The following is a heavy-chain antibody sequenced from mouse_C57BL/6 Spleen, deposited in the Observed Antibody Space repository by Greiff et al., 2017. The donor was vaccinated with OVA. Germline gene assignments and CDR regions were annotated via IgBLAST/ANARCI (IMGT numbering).Heavy chain of an antibody. J-gene: IGHJ3*01. CDR2: INPGSGGT. V-gene: IGHV1-54*01. Sequence: VMLVESGAELVRPGTSVKVSCEASGYAFTNYLIEWVKQRPGQGLEWIGVINPGSGGTNYNEKFKGKATLTADKSSITAYMQLSSLTSEDSAVYFCARGDWFAYWGQGTLVTVSA. CDR1: GYAFTNYL. CDR3: ARGDWFAY.